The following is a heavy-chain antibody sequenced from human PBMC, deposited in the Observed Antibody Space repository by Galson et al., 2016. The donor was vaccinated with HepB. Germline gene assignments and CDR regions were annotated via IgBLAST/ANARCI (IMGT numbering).Heavy chain of an antibody. CDR3: AETYAMDV. Sequence: SGGTFSSYAISWVRQAPGQGLEWMGGIIVIFGTANYAQKFQGRVTITADESTRTVYMELSSLRSDDTAVYYCAETYAMDVWGQGTTVTVSS. J-gene: IGHJ6*02. CDR2: IIVIFGTA. V-gene: IGHV1-69*01. CDR1: GGTFSSYA.